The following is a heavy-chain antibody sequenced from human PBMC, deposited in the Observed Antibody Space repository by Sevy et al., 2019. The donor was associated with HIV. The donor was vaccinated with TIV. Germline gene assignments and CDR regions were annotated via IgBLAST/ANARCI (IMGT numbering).Heavy chain of an antibody. V-gene: IGHV3-15*01. CDR1: GFTFSNAW. CDR2: IKSKIDGATR. CDR3: ATGLGKSDFDY. J-gene: IGHJ4*02. D-gene: IGHD3-9*01. Sequence: GGSLRLSCAASGFTFSNAWMSWVRQAPGKGLELVGRIKSKIDGATRDLAAPVKGRITISRDDSRKMLYLQMNSLKTEDTGVYYCATGLGKSDFDYWGQGTLVTVSS.